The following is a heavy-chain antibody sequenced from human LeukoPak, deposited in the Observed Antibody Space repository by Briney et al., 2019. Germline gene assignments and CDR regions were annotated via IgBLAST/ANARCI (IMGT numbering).Heavy chain of an antibody. CDR1: GFTFSSYG. CDR3: AKVFWGAVTPGSSWFDP. Sequence: GGTLRLSCAASGFTFSSYGMHWVRQAPGKGLEWVAFIRYDGSNKYYADSVKGRFTISRDNSKNTLYLQMNSLRAEDTAVYYCAKVFWGAVTPGSSWFDPWGQGTLVTVSS. CDR2: IRYDGSNK. V-gene: IGHV3-30*02. J-gene: IGHJ5*02. D-gene: IGHD3-16*01.